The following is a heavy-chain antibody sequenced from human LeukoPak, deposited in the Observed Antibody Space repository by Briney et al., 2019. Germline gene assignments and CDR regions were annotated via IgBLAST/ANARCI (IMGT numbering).Heavy chain of an antibody. J-gene: IGHJ5*02. CDR3: TRETIESTLWFDP. D-gene: IGHD2/OR15-2a*01. CDR1: GFTFGDYA. V-gene: IGHV3-49*05. CDR2: IRSKAYGGTT. Sequence: KPGRSLRLSCTASGFTFGDYAMSWFRQAPGKGLEWVGFIRSKAYGGTTEYAASVKGRFTISRDDSKSIAYLQMNSLKTEDTAVYYRTRETIESTLWFDPWGQGTLVTVSS.